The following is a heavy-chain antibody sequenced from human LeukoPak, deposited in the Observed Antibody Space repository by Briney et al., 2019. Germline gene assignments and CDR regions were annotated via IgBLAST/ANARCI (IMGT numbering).Heavy chain of an antibody. Sequence: WASVKVSCTVSGYTLTELSMHWVRQAPGKGLEWMGGFDPEDGETIYAQKFQGRVTMTEDTSTDTAYMELSSLRSEDTAVYYCATWGNYYDSSAPGDYWGQGTLVTVSS. CDR3: ATWGNYYDSSAPGDY. CDR1: GYTLTELS. D-gene: IGHD3-22*01. V-gene: IGHV1-24*01. CDR2: FDPEDGET. J-gene: IGHJ4*02.